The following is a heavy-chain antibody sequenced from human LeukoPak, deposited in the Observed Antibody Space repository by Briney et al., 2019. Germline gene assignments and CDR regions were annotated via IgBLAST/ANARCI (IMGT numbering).Heavy chain of an antibody. J-gene: IGHJ6*04. D-gene: IGHD3-22*01. V-gene: IGHV4-30-4*08. CDR1: GGSISSGDYY. Sequence: SETLSLTCTVSGGSISSGDYYWSWIRQPPGKGLEWIGCIYYSGSTYYNPSLKSRVTISVDTSKNQFSLKLSSVTAADTAVYYCARVPMAYYYDSSGYMDVWGKGTTVTVSS. CDR3: ARVPMAYYYDSSGYMDV. CDR2: IYYSGST.